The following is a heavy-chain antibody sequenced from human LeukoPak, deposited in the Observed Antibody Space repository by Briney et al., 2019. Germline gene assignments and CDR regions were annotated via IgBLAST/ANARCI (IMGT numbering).Heavy chain of an antibody. J-gene: IGHJ3*02. Sequence: GGSLRLSCAASGFTFSSYAMSWVRQAPGKGLEWVSAISGSGGSTYYADSVKGRFTISRDNAKNSLYLQMNSLRAEDTAVYYCARKLDCSSTSCYGNNAFDIWGQGTMVTVSS. D-gene: IGHD2-2*01. CDR1: GFTFSSYA. CDR2: ISGSGGST. V-gene: IGHV3-23*01. CDR3: ARKLDCSSTSCYGNNAFDI.